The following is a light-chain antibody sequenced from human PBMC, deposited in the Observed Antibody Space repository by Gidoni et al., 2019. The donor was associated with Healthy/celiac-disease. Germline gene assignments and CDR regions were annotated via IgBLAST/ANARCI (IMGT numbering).Light chain of an antibody. Sequence: PATLSVSPGARATLSCRASQSVSSNLAWYQQKPGQAPRLLIYGASTRATGIPARFSGSGSGTEFTLTISSLQSEDFAVYYCQQYNNWPPLTFGGGTKVEIK. V-gene: IGKV3-15*01. CDR1: QSVSSN. CDR2: GAS. CDR3: QQYNNWPPLT. J-gene: IGKJ4*01.